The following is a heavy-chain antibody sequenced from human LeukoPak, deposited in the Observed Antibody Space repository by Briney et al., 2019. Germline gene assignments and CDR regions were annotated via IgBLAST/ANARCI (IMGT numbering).Heavy chain of an antibody. CDR2: IKFDGSLA. CDR1: GLTFSTYW. D-gene: IGHD3-16*01. J-gene: IGHJ2*01. Sequence: GWSLRLSCTASGLTFSTYWVHWVRQAPGKGLVWVSQIKFDGSLASYADSVKGRFTISRDNAKNTLYLQMNTLGTEDTAVYYCVTGHYDSRMYFDLWGRGTLVTVS. V-gene: IGHV3-74*01. CDR3: VTGHYDSRMYFDL.